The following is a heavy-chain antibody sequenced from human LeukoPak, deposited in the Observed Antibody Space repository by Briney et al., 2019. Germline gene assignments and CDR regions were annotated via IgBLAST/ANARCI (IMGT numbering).Heavy chain of an antibody. CDR3: ASDYYGSGSYYY. Sequence: GGSLRLSCEAPGFTFSSYSMNWVRQAPGKGLEWVSSISSSSSYIYYADSVKGRFTISRDNAKNSLYLQMNSLRAEDTAVYYCASDYYGSGSYYYWGQGTLVTVSS. D-gene: IGHD3-10*01. CDR2: ISSSSSYI. CDR1: GFTFSSYS. V-gene: IGHV3-21*01. J-gene: IGHJ4*02.